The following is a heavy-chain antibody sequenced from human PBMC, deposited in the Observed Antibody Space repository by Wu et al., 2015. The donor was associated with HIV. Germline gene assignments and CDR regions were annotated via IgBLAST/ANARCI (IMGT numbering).Heavy chain of an antibody. CDR1: KYIFTNYG. Sequence: QVQLVQSGTEVKKPGASVKVSCKASKYIFTNYGVNWVRQATGQGLEWMGWMNPNSGNTGYGQKFQGRVTFTRNTSISTAYMELSGLRSDDTAVYYCARGSRYCSGSSCTRNEYMDVWGRGTTVTVSS. CDR2: MNPNSGNT. J-gene: IGHJ6*03. V-gene: IGHV1-8*02. CDR3: ARGSRYCSGSSCTRNEYMDV. D-gene: IGHD2-15*01.